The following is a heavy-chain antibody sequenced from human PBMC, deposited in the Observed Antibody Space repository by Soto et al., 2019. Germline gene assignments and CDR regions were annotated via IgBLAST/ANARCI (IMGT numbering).Heavy chain of an antibody. Sequence: SKERGEAYKSSSLRSPRQDHRQRLEWMGWINAGNGNTKYSQKFQGRVTITRDTSASTAYMELSSLRSEDTAVYYCAESSTPDHGMGVWGQGPTVTVPS. CDR3: AESSTPDHGMGV. D-gene: IGHD6-13*01. CDR2: INAGNGNT. J-gene: IGHJ6*02. V-gene: IGHV1-3*01. CDR1: GEAYKSSS.